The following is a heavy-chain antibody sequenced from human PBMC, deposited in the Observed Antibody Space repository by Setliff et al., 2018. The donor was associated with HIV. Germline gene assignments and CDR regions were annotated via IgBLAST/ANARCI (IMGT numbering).Heavy chain of an antibody. V-gene: IGHV1-69*06. J-gene: IGHJ4*02. D-gene: IGHD3-3*01. CDR2: FIPMFGAT. CDR3: ARELKGVYDSWSSSDPPYYFDN. Sequence: ASVKVSCKASGGTFSRSVFSWVRQAPGQGLQWMGRFIPMFGATKYAQGFQSRVTITADRSTSTVHMELRSLRSEDTAVYYCARELKGVYDSWSSSDPPYYFDNWGQGTLVTVS. CDR1: GGTFSRSV.